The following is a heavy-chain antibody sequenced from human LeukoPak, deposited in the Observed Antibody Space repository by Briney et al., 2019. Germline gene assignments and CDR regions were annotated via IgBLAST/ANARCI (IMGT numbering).Heavy chain of an antibody. Sequence: SETLSLTCTVSGGSISSYYWSWIRQPAGKGLEWIGRIYTSGSTNYNPSLKSQVTMSVDTSKNQFSLKLSSVTAADTAVYYCAREGWGYSYGIYAFDIWGQGTMVTVSS. CDR2: IYTSGST. CDR1: GGSISSYY. D-gene: IGHD5-18*01. J-gene: IGHJ3*02. CDR3: AREGWGYSYGIYAFDI. V-gene: IGHV4-4*07.